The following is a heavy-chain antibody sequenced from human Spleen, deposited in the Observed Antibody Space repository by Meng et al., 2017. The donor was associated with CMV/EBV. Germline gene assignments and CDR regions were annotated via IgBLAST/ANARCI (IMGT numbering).Heavy chain of an antibody. D-gene: IGHD1-26*01. CDR1: GFTFSDYY. Sequence: ASGFTFSDYYMTWIRQAPGKGLEWISHISSSGSIMHYAESVKGRFTISRDNGQSTLYLQMNSLRADDTAVYYCARDFSAVHNWFDTWGQGTLVTVSS. V-gene: IGHV3-11*04. CDR3: ARDFSAVHNWFDT. J-gene: IGHJ5*02. CDR2: ISSSGSIM.